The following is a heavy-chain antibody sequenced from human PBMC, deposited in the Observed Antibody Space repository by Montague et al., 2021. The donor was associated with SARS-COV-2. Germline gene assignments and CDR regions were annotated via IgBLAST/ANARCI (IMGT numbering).Heavy chain of an antibody. V-gene: IGHV4-34*01. CDR2: INHRGTS. CDR3: ARGRQHFNMIVVVMTGGEYYFDY. CDR1: GGSFSDYF. J-gene: IGHJ4*02. Sequence: SGTLSLTCAVYGGSFSDYFWTWIRQPLGRGLEWIGEINHRGTSNYNPSLKSRVSISVDTSKNQFSLYLGSVTAADTAVYYCARGRQHFNMIVVVMTGGEYYFDYWGQGTLVTVSS. D-gene: IGHD3-22*01.